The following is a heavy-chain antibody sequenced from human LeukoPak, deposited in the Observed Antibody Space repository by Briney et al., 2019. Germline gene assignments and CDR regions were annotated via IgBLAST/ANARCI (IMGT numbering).Heavy chain of an antibody. V-gene: IGHV3-21*01. CDR2: ISSSSYI. Sequence: PGRSLRLSCAASGFTFSNYGMHWVRQAPGKGLEWVSSISSSSYIYYADSVKGRFTISRDNAKNSLYLQMNSLRAEDTAVYYCARESEARAFDIWGQGTMVTVSS. J-gene: IGHJ3*02. CDR3: ARESEARAFDI. CDR1: GFTFSNYG.